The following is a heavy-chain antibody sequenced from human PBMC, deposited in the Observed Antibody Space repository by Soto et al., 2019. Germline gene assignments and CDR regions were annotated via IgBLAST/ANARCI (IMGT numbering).Heavy chain of an antibody. CDR1: GFSLNTRGVG. V-gene: IGHV2-5*02. D-gene: IGHD6-19*01. Sequence: SGPKLVNPTQTLTLTCTFSGFSLNTRGVGVGWIRQPPGKALEWLALIYWDDDKRYSPSLKSRLTITKDTSKNQVVLTMTNMDPVDTATYYCARGPTGYSSGWYGDYWGQGTLVTSPQ. J-gene: IGHJ4*02. CDR2: IYWDDDK. CDR3: ARGPTGYSSGWYGDY.